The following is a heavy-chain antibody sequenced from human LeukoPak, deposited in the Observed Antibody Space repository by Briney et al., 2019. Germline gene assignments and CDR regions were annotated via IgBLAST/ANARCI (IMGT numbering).Heavy chain of an antibody. D-gene: IGHD3-10*01. CDR1: SGSISSSNYF. CDR2: IYYVGNT. CDR3: ARDYYGGHNLYNFDF. Sequence: SETLSLTCTVSSGSISSSNYFWGWIRQPPGKGLEWIGIIYYVGNTNYNPSLKSRVTISVDTSKNQFSLKLSSVTAADTAVYYCARDYYGGHNLYNFDFWGQGTRVIVSS. J-gene: IGHJ4*02. V-gene: IGHV4-39*07.